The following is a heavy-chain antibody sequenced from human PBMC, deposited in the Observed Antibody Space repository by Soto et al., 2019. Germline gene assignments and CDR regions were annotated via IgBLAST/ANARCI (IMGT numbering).Heavy chain of an antibody. CDR3: ARFMIGSRVADY. CDR1: GGSISSSSYY. Sequence: SETLSLTCTVSGGSISSSSYYWGWIRQPPGKGLEWIGSIYYSGSTYYNPSLKSRVTISVDTSKNQFSLKLSSVTAADTAVYYCARFMIGSRVADYWGQGTLVTVSS. J-gene: IGHJ4*02. D-gene: IGHD3-22*01. CDR2: IYYSGST. V-gene: IGHV4-39*01.